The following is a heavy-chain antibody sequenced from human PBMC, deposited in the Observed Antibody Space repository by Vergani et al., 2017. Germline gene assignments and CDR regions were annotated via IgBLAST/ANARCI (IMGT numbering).Heavy chain of an antibody. Sequence: VQLQESGPGLVKPSQTLSLTCIVSGDSITSGYYYWSWIRQPPGKGLEWIGYVSYSGSTYYYPSLKSRVTISVDTSKNQFSLKLSSVTAADTAVYYCARDLPSSNYYYGMDVWGQGTTVTVSS. J-gene: IGHJ6*02. CDR1: GDSITSGYYY. CDR2: VSYSGST. CDR3: ARDLPSSNYYYGMDV. V-gene: IGHV4-30-4*08.